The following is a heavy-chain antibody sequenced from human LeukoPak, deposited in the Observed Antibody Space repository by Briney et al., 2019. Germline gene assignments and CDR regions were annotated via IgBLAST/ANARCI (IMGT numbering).Heavy chain of an antibody. CDR1: GFTFSSYG. CDR2: ISSSGSTR. J-gene: IGHJ3*02. CDR3: ARDQEPDAFDI. D-gene: IGHD1-26*01. Sequence: GGSLRLSCAASGFTFSSYGMNWVRQAPGKGLEWVSYISSSGSTRFYADSVKGRFTISRDNAKNSLYLQMNSLRAEDTAIYYCARDQEPDAFDIWGQGTMVTVSS. V-gene: IGHV3-48*04.